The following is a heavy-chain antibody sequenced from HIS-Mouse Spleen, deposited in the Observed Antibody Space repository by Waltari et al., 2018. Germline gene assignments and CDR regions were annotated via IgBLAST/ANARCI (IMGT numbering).Heavy chain of an antibody. J-gene: IGHJ4*02. Sequence: EVQLLESGGGLVQPGGSLRLSCAASGFTFSSYAMSWVRQAPGKGVEWVSASSGSGGSTYYADSVKGRFTISRDNSKNTLYLQMNSLRAEDTAVYYCAQNYYGSGSYYYWGQGTLVTVSS. CDR3: AQNYYGSGSYYY. V-gene: IGHV3-23*01. CDR2: SSGSGGST. D-gene: IGHD3-10*01. CDR1: GFTFSSYA.